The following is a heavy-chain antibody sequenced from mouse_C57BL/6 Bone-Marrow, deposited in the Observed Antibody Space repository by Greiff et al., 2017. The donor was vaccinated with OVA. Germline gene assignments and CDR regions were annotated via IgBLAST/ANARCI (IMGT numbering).Heavy chain of an antibody. CDR2: ISYDGSN. CDR3: AGDSPCYCGSSYPFAY. D-gene: IGHD1-1*01. J-gene: IGHJ3*01. Sequence: EVKLQESGPGLVKPSQSLSLTCSVTGYSITSGYYWNWIRQFPGNKLEWMGYISYDGSNNYNPSLKNRISITRDTTKNPFFLKLNSVTTEDTATYYGAGDSPCYCGSSYPFAYWGQGTLVTVSA. CDR1: GYSITSGYY. V-gene: IGHV3-6*01.